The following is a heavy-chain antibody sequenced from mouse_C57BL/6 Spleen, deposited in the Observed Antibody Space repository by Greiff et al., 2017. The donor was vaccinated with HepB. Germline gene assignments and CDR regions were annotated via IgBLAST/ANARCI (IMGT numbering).Heavy chain of an antibody. D-gene: IGHD2-3*01. CDR3: ARGDYDENYFDY. J-gene: IGHJ2*01. V-gene: IGHV1-52*01. Sequence: QVQLQQPGAELVRPGSSVKLSCKASGYTFTSYWMHWVKQRPIQGLEWIGNIDPSDSETHYNQKFKDKATLTVDKSSSTAYMQLGSLTSEDSAVYYCARGDYDENYFDYWGQGTTLTVSS. CDR1: GYTFTSYW. CDR2: IDPSDSET.